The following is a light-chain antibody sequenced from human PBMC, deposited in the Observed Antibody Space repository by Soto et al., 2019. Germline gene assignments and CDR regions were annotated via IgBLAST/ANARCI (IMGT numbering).Light chain of an antibody. CDR2: DVS. CDR3: SSYTSSSTGV. V-gene: IGLV2-14*01. J-gene: IGLJ2*01. Sequence: QSVLTQPASVSGSPGQSITISCTGTSSDVGGYNYVSWYQQHPGKAPKLMIYDVSNRPLGVSNRFSGSKSGNTASLTISGLQAEDEADYYCSSYTSSSTGVFGGGTQLTVL. CDR1: SSDVGGYNY.